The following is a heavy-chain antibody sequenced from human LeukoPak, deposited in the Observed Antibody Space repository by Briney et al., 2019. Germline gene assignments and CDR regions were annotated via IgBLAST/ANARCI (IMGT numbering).Heavy chain of an antibody. Sequence: SETLSLTCVVYGGSFSGYYWSWIRQPPGKGPEWIGEINHSGSTNYNPSLKSRVTISVDTSKNQFSLKLSSVTAADTAVYYCARSLEDAFDIWGQGTMVTVSS. CDR1: GGSFSGYY. V-gene: IGHV4-34*01. D-gene: IGHD5-24*01. CDR3: ARSLEDAFDI. J-gene: IGHJ3*02. CDR2: INHSGST.